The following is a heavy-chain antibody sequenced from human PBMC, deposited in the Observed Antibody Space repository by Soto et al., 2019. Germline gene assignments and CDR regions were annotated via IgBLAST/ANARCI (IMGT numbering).Heavy chain of an antibody. CDR1: GFTFSSYW. Sequence: EVQLVESGGGLVQPGGSLRLSCAASGFTFSSYWMHWVRQAPGKGLVWVSRINSDGSSTSYADSVKGRFTISRDNAKNTLYLQMNSLRAEDTAVYYCARDCGGDCYSAAFDIWGQGTMVTVSS. CDR2: INSDGSST. CDR3: ARDCGGDCYSAAFDI. J-gene: IGHJ3*02. V-gene: IGHV3-74*01. D-gene: IGHD2-21*02.